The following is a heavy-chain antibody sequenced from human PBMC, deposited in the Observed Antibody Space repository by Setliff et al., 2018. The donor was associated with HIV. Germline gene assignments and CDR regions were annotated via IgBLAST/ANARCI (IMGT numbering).Heavy chain of an antibody. Sequence: SETLSLTCTASGGSISSNYWSWMRQPPGKGLEWIGHIYYSGSTNCNPSLKSRVTISVDTPRNQFSPNLSSVTAADTAVYYCARFPLLHKNAFDIWGQGTMVTVSS. CDR1: GGSISSNY. CDR3: ARFPLLHKNAFDI. CDR2: IYYSGST. D-gene: IGHD2-15*01. J-gene: IGHJ3*02. V-gene: IGHV4-59*01.